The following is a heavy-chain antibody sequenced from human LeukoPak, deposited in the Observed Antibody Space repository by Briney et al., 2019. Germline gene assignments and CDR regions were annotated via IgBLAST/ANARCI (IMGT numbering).Heavy chain of an antibody. CDR2: ISSSGSTI. CDR1: GFTFSSYS. J-gene: IGHJ4*02. V-gene: IGHV3-48*04. CDR3: ARLVTVAGRYYFDY. Sequence: GESLRLSCAASGFTFSSYSMNWVRQAPGKGLEWVSYISSSGSTIYYADSVKGRFTISRDNAKNSLYLQMNSLRAEDTAVYYCARLVTVAGRYYFDYWGQGTLVTVSS. D-gene: IGHD6-19*01.